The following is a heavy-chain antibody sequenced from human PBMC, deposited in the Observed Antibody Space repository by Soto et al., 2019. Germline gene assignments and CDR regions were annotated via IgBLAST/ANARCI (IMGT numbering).Heavy chain of an antibody. J-gene: IGHJ5*02. Sequence: EVQLVESGGGLVQPGRSLRLSCAASGFTFDDYAMHWVRQAPGKGLEWVSGISWNSGSIGYADSVKGRFTISRDNAKNSLYLQMNSLRAEDTALSYCAKDRYGDYLSGKFDPWGQGTLVTVSS. V-gene: IGHV3-9*01. CDR2: ISWNSGSI. D-gene: IGHD4-17*01. CDR1: GFTFDDYA. CDR3: AKDRYGDYLSGKFDP.